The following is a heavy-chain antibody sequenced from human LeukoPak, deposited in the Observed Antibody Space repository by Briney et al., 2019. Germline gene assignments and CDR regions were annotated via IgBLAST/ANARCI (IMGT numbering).Heavy chain of an antibody. D-gene: IGHD4-11*01. Sequence: GGSLRLSCAASGFTFSTYRMNWVRQAPGKGLEWVSSISSSSSYIYYADSVNGRFTISRDNAKNSLFLQMNSLRAEDTAVYFCARDSCYGNYTIDYWGQGALVTVSS. J-gene: IGHJ4*02. CDR3: ARDSCYGNYTIDY. CDR1: GFTFSTYR. V-gene: IGHV3-21*06. CDR2: ISSSSSYI.